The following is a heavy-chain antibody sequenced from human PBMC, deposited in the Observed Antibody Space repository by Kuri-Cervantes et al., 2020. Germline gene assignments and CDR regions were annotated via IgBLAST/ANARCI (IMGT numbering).Heavy chain of an antibody. V-gene: IGHV3-49*04. Sequence: GGSLRLSCTASGFTFGDYAMSWVRQAPGKGLEWVGFIRSKAYGGTTEYAASVKGRFTISRDDSKSIAYLQMNSLKTEDTAVYYCTRGNGVIDYWGQGTLVTVSS. D-gene: IGHD3-10*01. CDR2: IRSKAYGGTT. J-gene: IGHJ4*02. CDR1: GFTFGDYA. CDR3: TRGNGVIDY.